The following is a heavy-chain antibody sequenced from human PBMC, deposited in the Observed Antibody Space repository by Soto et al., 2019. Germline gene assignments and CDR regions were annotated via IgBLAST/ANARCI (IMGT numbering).Heavy chain of an antibody. J-gene: IGHJ4*02. CDR1: GFSLSSTRMA. Sequence: QITLKESGPTLVKPTQTLTLTCTFSGFSLSSTRMAVGWIRQPPGKALEWLALIYWDDDKRYSPFLKSRLTTTTDSSNNQVVLTMSNMDPVDTARYYCAHIVVAGLGYYFDYWGQGTLVTVSS. D-gene: IGHD6-19*01. CDR2: IYWDDDK. CDR3: AHIVVAGLGYYFDY. V-gene: IGHV2-5*02.